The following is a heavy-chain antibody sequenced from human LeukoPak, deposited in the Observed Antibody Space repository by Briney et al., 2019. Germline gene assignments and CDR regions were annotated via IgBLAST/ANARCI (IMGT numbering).Heavy chain of an antibody. CDR2: ISSSSSYI. V-gene: IGHV3-21*01. CDR1: GFTFSSYS. D-gene: IGHD3-10*01. J-gene: IGHJ5*02. Sequence: PGGSLRLSCAASGFTFSSYSMNWVRQAPGKGLEWVSSISSSSSYIYYADSVKGRFTISRDNAKNSLYLQMNSLRAEDTAVYYCARDPYGSGSSCWFDPWGQGTLVTVSS. CDR3: ARDPYGSGSSCWFDP.